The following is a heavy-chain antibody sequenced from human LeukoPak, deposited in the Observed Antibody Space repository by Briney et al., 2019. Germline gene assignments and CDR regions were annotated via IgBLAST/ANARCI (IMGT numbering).Heavy chain of an antibody. V-gene: IGHV3-23*01. CDR3: ARSRGPGNHYFDY. D-gene: IGHD4-23*01. J-gene: IGHJ4*02. Sequence: GGSLRLSCAASGFTFSSYAMSWVRQAPRKGLEWVSSSSDTTYYTDSAKGRFSISRDTTENTVYLQMNSLGAADMAVYYCARSRGPGNHYFDYWGQGALVTVSS. CDR2: SSDTT. CDR1: GFTFSSYA.